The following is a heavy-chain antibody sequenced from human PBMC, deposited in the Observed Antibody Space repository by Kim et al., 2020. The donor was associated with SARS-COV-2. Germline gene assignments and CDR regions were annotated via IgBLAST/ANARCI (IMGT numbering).Heavy chain of an antibody. CDR1: GFTFSSYA. CDR2: ISYDGSNK. Sequence: GGSLRLSCAASGFTFSSYAMHWVRQAPGKGLEWVAVISYDGSNKYYADSVKGRFTISRDNSKNTLYLQMNSLRAEDTAVYYCAREEGEYQLPGLGYFEY. J-gene: IGHJ4*01. V-gene: IGHV3-30*04. CDR3: AREEGEYQLPGLGYFEY. D-gene: IGHD2-2*01.